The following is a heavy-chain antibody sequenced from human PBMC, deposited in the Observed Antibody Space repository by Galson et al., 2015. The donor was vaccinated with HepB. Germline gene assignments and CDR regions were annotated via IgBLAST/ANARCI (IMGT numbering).Heavy chain of an antibody. CDR1: GGTFSSYA. CDR2: IIPIFGTA. D-gene: IGHD6-13*01. Sequence: SVKVSCKASGGTFSSYAISWVRQAPGQGLEWMGGIIPIFGTANYAQKFQGRVTITADESTSTAYMELSSLRSEDTAVYYCARGIIVAAAGRGWFDPWGQGTLVTVSS. V-gene: IGHV1-69*13. CDR3: ARGIIVAAAGRGWFDP. J-gene: IGHJ5*02.